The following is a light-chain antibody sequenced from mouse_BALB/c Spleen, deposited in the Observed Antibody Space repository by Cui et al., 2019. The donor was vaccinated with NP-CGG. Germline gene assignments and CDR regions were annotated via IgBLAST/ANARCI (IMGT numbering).Light chain of an antibody. J-gene: IGLJ1*01. CDR1: TGAVTTSNY. Sequence: QAVVTQASALTTSPGETVTLTCRSSTGAVTTSNYANWVQEKPDHLFTGLIGGTNNRAPGVPARFSGSLIGDKAALTITGAQTEDEAIYFCALWYSNHWGFGGGTKLTVL. CDR3: ALWYSNHWG. CDR2: GTN. V-gene: IGLV1*01.